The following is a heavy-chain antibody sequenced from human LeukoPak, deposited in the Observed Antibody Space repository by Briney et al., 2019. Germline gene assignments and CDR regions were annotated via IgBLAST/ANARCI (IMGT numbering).Heavy chain of an antibody. D-gene: IGHD3-10*01. CDR2: IYYTGST. CDR1: GGSISTSSYY. Sequence: SETLSLTCTVSGGSISTSSYYWGWIRQPPGKGLEWIGSIYYTGSTYYNPSPNSRVTVSVDTSKNQFSLKLSSVTAADTAMYYCASRTRFGELRFDYWGQGTLVTVSS. J-gene: IGHJ4*02. V-gene: IGHV4-39*01. CDR3: ASRTRFGELRFDY.